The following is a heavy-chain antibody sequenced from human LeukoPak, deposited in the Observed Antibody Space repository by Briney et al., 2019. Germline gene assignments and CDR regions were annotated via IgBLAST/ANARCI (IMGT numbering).Heavy chain of an antibody. CDR1: GDSVSSNSAA. J-gene: IGHJ4*02. CDR2: TFYRSKWYN. Sequence: SQTLSLTCAISGDSVSSNSAAWNWIRQSPSRGLEWLGRTFYRSKWYNDYAVSVKSRITINPDTSKNQFSLQLNSMTPEDTAVYYCARKLGSSSGWNYFDYWGQGTLVTVSS. V-gene: IGHV6-1*01. CDR3: ARKLGSSSGWNYFDY. D-gene: IGHD6-19*01.